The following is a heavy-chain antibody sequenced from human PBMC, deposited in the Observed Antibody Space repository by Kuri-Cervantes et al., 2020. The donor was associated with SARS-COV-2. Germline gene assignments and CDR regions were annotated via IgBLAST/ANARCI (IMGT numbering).Heavy chain of an antibody. J-gene: IGHJ4*02. CDR1: GFTFSSYA. CDR3: ARDRVGVHDY. Sequence: GGSLRLSCAASGFTFSSYAIHWVRQAPGKGLEWVAIISYDGGNTYYADSVKGRFTISRDNSKNTLYLQMNSLRTEDTAIYYCARDRVGVHDYWGQGTLVTVSS. D-gene: IGHD2-21*01. V-gene: IGHV3-30-3*01. CDR2: ISYDGGNT.